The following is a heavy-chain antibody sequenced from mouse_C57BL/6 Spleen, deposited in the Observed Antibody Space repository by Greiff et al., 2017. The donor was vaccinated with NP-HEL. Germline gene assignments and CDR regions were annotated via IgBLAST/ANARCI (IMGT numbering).Heavy chain of an antibody. V-gene: IGHV1-15*01. CDR1: GYTFTDYE. D-gene: IGHD2-2*01. CDR3: TRWGGYDY. Sequence: VQLQQSGAELVRPGASVTLSCKASGYTFTDYEMHWVKQTPVHGLAWIGAIDPETGGTAYNQKFKGKAILTADKSSSTAYMELRSLTSEDSAIYYCTRWGGYDYGGQGTTLTVSS. J-gene: IGHJ2*01. CDR2: IDPETGGT.